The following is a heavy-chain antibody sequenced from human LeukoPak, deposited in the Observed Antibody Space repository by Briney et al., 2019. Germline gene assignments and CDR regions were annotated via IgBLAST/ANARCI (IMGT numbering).Heavy chain of an antibody. CDR1: GFTFSNYG. J-gene: IGHJ4*02. D-gene: IGHD3-22*01. CDR3: ARGLHFRVYDSSDYYPY. V-gene: IGHV3-30*03. Sequence: GGSLRLSCAASGFTFSNYGVHWVRQAPGKGLEWVAVISYDGSNRYYADSVRGRFTISRDNSKNTLYLQMNSLRAEGTAVYYCARGLHFRVYDSSDYYPYWGQGTLVTVSS. CDR2: ISYDGSNR.